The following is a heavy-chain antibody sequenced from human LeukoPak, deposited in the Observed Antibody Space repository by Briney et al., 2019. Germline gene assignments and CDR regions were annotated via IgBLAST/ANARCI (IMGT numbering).Heavy chain of an antibody. CDR1: GFTFSTYS. D-gene: IGHD4-11*01. CDR2: ISSSSSNI. J-gene: IGHJ4*02. V-gene: IGHV3-48*01. CDR3: ARDDTVTSHFDY. Sequence: GGSLRLSCAASGFTFSTYSMNWVRQAPGKGLEWVSYISSSSSNIFYADSVKGRFTISRDNAKNSLYLQMNSLRAEDTAVYYCARDDTVTSHFDYWGQGTLVTVSS.